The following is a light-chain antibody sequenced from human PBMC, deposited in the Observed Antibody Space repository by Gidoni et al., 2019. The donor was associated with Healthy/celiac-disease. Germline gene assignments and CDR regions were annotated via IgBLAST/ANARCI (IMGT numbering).Light chain of an antibody. CDR3: HHSNSYPQT. CDR1: QGINSA. CDR2: HAS. V-gene: IGKV1-13*02. J-gene: IGKJ1*01. Sequence: AIQLIQSTSSLSASVGDRVTITCRASQGINSALDWYQQKPGKAPDLLIYHASTLESGVPSRFSGSGAGTDFTLTISSLQPEDFATYYCHHSNSYPQTFGQGTKVEIK.